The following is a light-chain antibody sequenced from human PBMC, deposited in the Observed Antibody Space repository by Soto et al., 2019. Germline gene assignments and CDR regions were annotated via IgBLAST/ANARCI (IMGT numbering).Light chain of an antibody. CDR1: GSDVGGYPY. Sequence: QSALTQPASVSGSPGQSITISCTGTGSDVGGYPYVSWYQHHPGKAPKFLIYEVSNRPSGVSNRFSGSKSGNTASLTISGLQAEDEADYYCCSYTSSSSPYVFGTGTKLTVL. CDR3: CSYTSSSSPYV. V-gene: IGLV2-14*01. J-gene: IGLJ1*01. CDR2: EVS.